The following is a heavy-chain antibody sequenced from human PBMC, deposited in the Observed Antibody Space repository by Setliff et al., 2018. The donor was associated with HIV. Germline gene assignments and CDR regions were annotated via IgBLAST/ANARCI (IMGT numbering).Heavy chain of an antibody. CDR3: VKDGSLAVRYYHYMDV. CDR1: GFTFSTYS. D-gene: IGHD3-10*01. CDR2: ISSSSSTL. V-gene: IGHV3-48*01. Sequence: GGSLRLSCAASGFTFSTYSMNWVRQGPGKGMEWISYISSSSSTLYYADSVKGRFTIARDNAKNSLYLQMNSLRAEDTAVYYCVKDGSLAVRYYHYMDVWGKGTTVTVSS. J-gene: IGHJ6*03.